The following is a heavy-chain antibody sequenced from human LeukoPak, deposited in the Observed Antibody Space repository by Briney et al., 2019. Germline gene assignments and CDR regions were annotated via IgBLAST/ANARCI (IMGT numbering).Heavy chain of an antibody. CDR3: AREDHSNYNY. V-gene: IGHV3-7*01. CDR1: GFTFSSYW. Sequence: GWSLRLSCAVSGFTFSSYWMSWVRQAPGKGLEWVANIKQDGGERFYVDSVKGRFTISRDNAKNSLYLQMNSLRVEDTAVYYCAREDHSNYNYWGQGTLVTVSS. D-gene: IGHD4-11*01. CDR2: IKQDGGER. J-gene: IGHJ4*02.